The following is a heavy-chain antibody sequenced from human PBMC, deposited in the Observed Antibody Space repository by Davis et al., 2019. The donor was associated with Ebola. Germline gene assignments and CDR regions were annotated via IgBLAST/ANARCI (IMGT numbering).Heavy chain of an antibody. J-gene: IGHJ4*02. D-gene: IGHD2-2*01. CDR1: GGSISSHY. CDR3: TREACTSTSCYDYFDY. V-gene: IGHV4-59*11. CDR2: IYYSGST. Sequence: PSETLSLTCTVSGGSISSHYWTWIRQPPGKELEWIGYIYYSGSTNYNPSLKSRVTISVDKSKNQFSLKLRSVTAADTALYYCTREACTSTSCYDYFDYWGQGTLVTVSS.